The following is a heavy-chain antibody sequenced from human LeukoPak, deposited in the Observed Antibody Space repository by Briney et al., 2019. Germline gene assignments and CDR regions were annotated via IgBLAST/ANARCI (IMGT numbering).Heavy chain of an antibody. CDR2: LHSDGNK. D-gene: IGHD6-13*01. CDR1: GFTVSTNY. V-gene: IGHV3-66*01. J-gene: IGHJ5*02. CDR3: AGRRKEAAAYDH. Sequence: HPGESLRLSCAASGFTVSTNYMSWVRLAPGKGLEWVSLLHSDGNKYYAESVKGRFTISTDNSKNTLYLQMNSLRVGDTAVYYCAGRRKEAAAYDHWGLGTLVTVSS.